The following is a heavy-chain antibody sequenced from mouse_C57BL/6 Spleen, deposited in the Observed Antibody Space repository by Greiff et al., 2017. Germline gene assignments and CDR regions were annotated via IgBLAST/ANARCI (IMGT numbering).Heavy chain of an antibody. J-gene: IGHJ1*03. Sequence: EVKLVESGGGLVKPGGSLKLSCAASGFTFSSYAMSWVRQTPEKRLEWVATISDGGSYTYYPDNVKGRFTISRDNAKNNLYLQMSHLKSEDTAMYYCARDISPWYFDVWGTGTTVTVSS. CDR2: ISDGGSYT. CDR1: GFTFSSYA. CDR3: ARDISPWYFDV. V-gene: IGHV5-4*01.